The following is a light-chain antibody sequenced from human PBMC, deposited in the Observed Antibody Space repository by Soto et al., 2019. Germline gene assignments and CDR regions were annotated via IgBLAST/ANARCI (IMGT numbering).Light chain of an antibody. CDR2: DAS. Sequence: DIQLTQSPSFLSASVGDRVTITCRASQGISSYLAWYQQKPGKAPKILISDASSLESGVPSRFSGSGSGTEFTLTISSLQTDDFATYYCQQYNTYSKTFGRGTKVDIK. CDR3: QQYNTYSKT. V-gene: IGKV1-9*01. CDR1: QGISSY. J-gene: IGKJ1*01.